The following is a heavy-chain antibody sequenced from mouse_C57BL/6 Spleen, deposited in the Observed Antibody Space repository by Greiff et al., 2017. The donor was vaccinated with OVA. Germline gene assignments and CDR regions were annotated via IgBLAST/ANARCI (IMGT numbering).Heavy chain of an antibody. V-gene: IGHV2-6-1*01. CDR3: ARHESYGSSSHGDFDV. Sequence: VKLMESGPGLVAPSQSLSITCTVSGFSLTSYGVHWVRQPPGKGLEWLVVIWSDGSTTYNSALKSRLSISKDNSKSQVFLKMNSLQTDDTAMYYCARHESYGSSSHGDFDVWGTGTTVTVSS. CDR1: GFSLTSYG. CDR2: IWSDGST. J-gene: IGHJ1*03. D-gene: IGHD1-1*01.